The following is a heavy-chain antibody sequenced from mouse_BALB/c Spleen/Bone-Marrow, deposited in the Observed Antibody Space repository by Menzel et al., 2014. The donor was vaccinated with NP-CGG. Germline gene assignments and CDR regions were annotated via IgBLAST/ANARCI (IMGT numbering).Heavy chain of an antibody. D-gene: IGHD2-2*01. V-gene: IGHV5-6-3*01. Sequence: EVKLEESGGGLVQPGGSLTLSCAASGFSFSGYGIPWVRQTPDKRLELVVTINSNSGSTYYSDSVKGRITISRDNAKNALFLQMSSLKSEDTAMYCCARGYGCDSWFAYWGQGTLVTVSA. CDR3: ARGYGCDSWFAY. CDR2: INSNSGST. J-gene: IGHJ3*01. CDR1: GFSFSGYG.